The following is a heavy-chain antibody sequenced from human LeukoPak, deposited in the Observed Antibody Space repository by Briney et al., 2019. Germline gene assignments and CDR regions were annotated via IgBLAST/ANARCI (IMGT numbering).Heavy chain of an antibody. J-gene: IGHJ4*02. D-gene: IGHD2-21*02. V-gene: IGHV3-23*01. CDR3: TRDGGPTHREYCGGDCYP. CDR2: ISDPHSGSQT. Sequence: GGSLLLSCAASGFMFSSYTMSWVRQALGQGLEWVSTISDPHSGSQTHYADSVKGRFTISRDDSQNTVYLPMDSLRVEDTAVYYCTRDGGPTHREYCGGDCYPWGQGTLVTVSS. CDR1: GFMFSSYT.